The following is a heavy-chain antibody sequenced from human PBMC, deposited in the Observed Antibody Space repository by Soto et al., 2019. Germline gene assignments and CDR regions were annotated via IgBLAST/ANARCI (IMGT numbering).Heavy chain of an antibody. Sequence: QVQLQQWGAGLLTPSETLSLACAVYGGSFSDYFWTWIRQPPGKGLEWIGEVHHTGSTHYSPSLKSRVTISVDKSKIQFSRRLSSITAAGTAVYYCARQPVSVAGKYFLYHSGVGVWGPGTTVTVSS. CDR1: GGSFSDYF. D-gene: IGHD6-19*01. J-gene: IGHJ6*02. CDR2: VHHTGST. V-gene: IGHV4-34*01. CDR3: ARQPVSVAGKYFLYHSGVGV.